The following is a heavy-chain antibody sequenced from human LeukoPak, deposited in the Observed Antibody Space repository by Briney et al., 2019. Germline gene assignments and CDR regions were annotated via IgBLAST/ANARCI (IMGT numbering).Heavy chain of an antibody. Sequence: SETLSLTCTVSGGSISSSSYYWGWIRQPPGKGVEWIGSMYYSGTTYYNPSLKSRVTISVDTSKNQFSLKLSSVTAADTAVYYCARHRYRSGSDWIDPWGQGTLVTVSS. CDR3: ARHRYRSGSDWIDP. V-gene: IGHV4-39*01. CDR1: GGSISSSSYY. J-gene: IGHJ5*02. CDR2: MYYSGTT. D-gene: IGHD1-26*01.